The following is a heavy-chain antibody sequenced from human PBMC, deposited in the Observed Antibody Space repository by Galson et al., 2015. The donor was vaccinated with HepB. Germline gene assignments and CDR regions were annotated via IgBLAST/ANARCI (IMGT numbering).Heavy chain of an antibody. V-gene: IGHV5-51*03. D-gene: IGHD6-13*01. J-gene: IGHJ3*02. CDR3: ARRIAAAGTKNAFDI. Sequence: QSGAEVKKPGESLKISCKGSGYSFSCYWIGWVRQMPGKGLEWMGIIYPGDSDTRYSPSFQVQVTISADESISTAYLQWSSLKASDTAMYYCARRIAAAGTKNAFDIWGQGTMVTVSS. CDR2: IYPGDSDT. CDR1: GYSFSCYW.